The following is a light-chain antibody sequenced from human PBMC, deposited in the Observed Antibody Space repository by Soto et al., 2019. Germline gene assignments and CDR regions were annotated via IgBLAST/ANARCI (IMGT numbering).Light chain of an antibody. CDR2: EVT. V-gene: IGLV2-23*02. Sequence: QPVLTQPASVSGSTGQSITISCSGTSSDVGCYKLVSWFQQHPGKVPKLMISEVTQRPSGVSDRFSGSKSGNTASLTISGLQAEDEADYYCYSYAGNSIYVFGTGTKVTVL. CDR1: SSDVGCYKL. CDR3: YSYAGNSIYV. J-gene: IGLJ1*01.